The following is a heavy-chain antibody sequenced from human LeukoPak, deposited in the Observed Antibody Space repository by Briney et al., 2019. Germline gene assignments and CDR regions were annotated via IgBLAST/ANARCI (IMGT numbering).Heavy chain of an antibody. CDR1: GGSISSGDYY. D-gene: IGHD3-10*01. CDR2: MYYSGST. CDR3: ARDRGDGFGELFFDY. J-gene: IGHJ4*02. V-gene: IGHV4-30-4*01. Sequence: PSETLSLTCTVSGGSISSGDYYWSWIRQPPGKGLEWIGYMYYSGSTYYNPSLKSRVTISVDTSKNQFSLKLSSVTAADTAVYYCARDRGDGFGELFFDYWGQGTLVTVSS.